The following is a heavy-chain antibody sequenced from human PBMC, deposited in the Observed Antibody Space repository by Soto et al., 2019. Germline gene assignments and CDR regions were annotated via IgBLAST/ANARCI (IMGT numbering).Heavy chain of an antibody. J-gene: IGHJ3*02. V-gene: IGHV4-59*01. Sequence: QVQLQESGPGLVKPSETLSLTCTVSGGSISSYYWSWIRQPPGKGLEWIGYIYYSGSTNYNPSLKSRVTISVDTSKNQFSLKLSSVTAADTAVYYCASQTLRFLRAFDIWGQGTMVTVSS. CDR2: IYYSGST. D-gene: IGHD3-3*01. CDR3: ASQTLRFLRAFDI. CDR1: GGSISSYY.